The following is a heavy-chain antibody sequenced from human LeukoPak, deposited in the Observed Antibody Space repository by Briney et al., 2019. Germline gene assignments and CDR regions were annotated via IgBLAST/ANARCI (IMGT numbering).Heavy chain of an antibody. CDR1: GFTFSSYD. CDR2: IGTAGDT. CDR3: ARASQQLAKSYWYFDL. Sequence: AGGSLRLSCAASGFTFSSYDMHWVRQATGKGLEWVSAIGTAGDTYYPGSVKGRFTISRENAKNSLYLQMNSLRAGDTAVYYCARASQQLAKSYWYFDLWGRGTLVTVSS. J-gene: IGHJ2*01. V-gene: IGHV3-13*01. D-gene: IGHD6-13*01.